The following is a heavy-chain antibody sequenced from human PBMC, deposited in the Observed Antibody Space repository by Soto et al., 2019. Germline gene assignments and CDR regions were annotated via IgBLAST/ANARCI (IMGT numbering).Heavy chain of an antibody. V-gene: IGHV3-30*18. Sequence: QVQLEESGGGVVQPGRSLRLSCAASGFTFGPYAMHWVRQAPGKGLEWLAIISYDGDNEYSAGSVRGRFTISRDNSTNTLYLQTNNLRHEDTAVYYFAKEGGPVYCNSPGCSAKHFDYWGQGTLVTVSS. J-gene: IGHJ4*02. D-gene: IGHD2-2*01. CDR3: AKEGGPVYCNSPGCSAKHFDY. CDR2: ISYDGDNE. CDR1: GFTFGPYA.